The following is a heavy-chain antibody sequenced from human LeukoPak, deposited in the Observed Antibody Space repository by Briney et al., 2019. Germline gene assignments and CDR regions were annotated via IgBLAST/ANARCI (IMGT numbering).Heavy chain of an antibody. D-gene: IGHD2-15*01. CDR2: IYSGGST. Sequence: ETLSLTCAVYGGSFSGYYWSWVRQAPGKGLEWVSLIYSGGSTYYADSVKGRFTISRDNSKNTLYLQMNSLRAEDTAVYYCAREGPYCSGDICYRKYFFDYWGQGTLVTVSS. CDR1: GGSFSGYY. J-gene: IGHJ4*02. V-gene: IGHV3-53*01. CDR3: AREGPYCSGDICYRKYFFDY.